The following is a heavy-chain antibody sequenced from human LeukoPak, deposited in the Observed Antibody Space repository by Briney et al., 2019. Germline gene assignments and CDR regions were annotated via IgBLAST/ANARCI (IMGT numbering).Heavy chain of an antibody. V-gene: IGHV3-23*01. D-gene: IGHD4-17*01. CDR1: GFTFSSYA. Sequence: GGSLRLSCAASGFTFSSYAMSWVRQAPGKGLEWVSAISGSGGSTYYADSVKGRFTISRDNSKNTLYLQMNSLRAEDTAVYYCAKTGVYGDTECYFDYWGQGTLVTVSS. CDR3: AKTGVYGDTECYFDY. J-gene: IGHJ4*02. CDR2: ISGSGGST.